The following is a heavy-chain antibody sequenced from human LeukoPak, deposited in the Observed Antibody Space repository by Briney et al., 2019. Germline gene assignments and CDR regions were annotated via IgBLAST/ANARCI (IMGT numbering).Heavy chain of an antibody. V-gene: IGHV3-73*01. CDR3: TSPIWSYYYYMDV. Sequence: VQPGGSLKLSCAASGFTFSGSAMDWVRQASGKGLEWVGRIRSKANSYATAYAASVKGRFTISRDDSKNTAYLQMNSLKTEDTAVYYCTSPIWSYYYYMDVWGKGTTVTVSS. CDR2: IRSKANSYAT. J-gene: IGHJ6*03. D-gene: IGHD3-10*01. CDR1: GFTFSGSA.